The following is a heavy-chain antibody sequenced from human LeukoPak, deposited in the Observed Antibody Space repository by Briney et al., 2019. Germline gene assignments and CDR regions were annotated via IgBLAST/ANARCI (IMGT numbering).Heavy chain of an antibody. J-gene: IGHJ5*02. CDR3: ARGPAVLDP. CDR1: GDSVSSNSAA. CDR2: TYYRSKWFS. D-gene: IGHD2-2*01. Sequence: SQTLSLTCAISGDSVSSNSAAWNWIRQSLSRGLEWLGRTYYRSKWFSAYAVSVKSRIIISPDTSKNRFSLQLNSVTPEDTAVYYCARGPAVLDPWGQGTLVTVSS. V-gene: IGHV6-1*01.